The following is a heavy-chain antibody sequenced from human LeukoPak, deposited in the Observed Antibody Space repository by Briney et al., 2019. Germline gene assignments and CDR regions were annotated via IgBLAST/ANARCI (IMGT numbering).Heavy chain of an antibody. J-gene: IGHJ4*02. V-gene: IGHV1-3*01. CDR3: ARGRILEWLDALFDY. D-gene: IGHD3-3*01. Sequence: ASVKVSCKASGYTFTSYAMHWVRQAPGQRLEWMGWINAGNGNTKYSQKFQGRVTMTRDTSTSTVYMELSSLRSEDTAVYYCARGRILEWLDALFDYWGQGTLVTVSS. CDR1: GYTFTSYA. CDR2: INAGNGNT.